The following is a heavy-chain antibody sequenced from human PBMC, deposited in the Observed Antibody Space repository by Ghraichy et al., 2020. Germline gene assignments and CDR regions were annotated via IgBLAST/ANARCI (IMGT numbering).Heavy chain of an antibody. J-gene: IGHJ6*02. D-gene: IGHD3-3*01. CDR2: ISSSSSYI. V-gene: IGHV3-21*01. CDR3: ARAEPYYDFWSGYYWDYYYGMDV. CDR1: GFTFSSYS. Sequence: GESLNISCAASGFTFSSYSMNWVRQAPGKGLEWVSSISSSSSYIYYADSVKGRFTISRDNAKNSLYLQMNSLRAEDTAVYYCARAEPYYDFWSGYYWDYYYGMDVWGQGTTVTVSS.